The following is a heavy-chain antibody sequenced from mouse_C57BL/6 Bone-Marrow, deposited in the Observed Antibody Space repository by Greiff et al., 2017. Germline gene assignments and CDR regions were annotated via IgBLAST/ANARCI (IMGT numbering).Heavy chain of an antibody. CDR2: IDPNSGGT. CDR1: GYTFTSYW. J-gene: IGHJ2*01. CDR3: ASLGY. Sequence: QVQLQQPGAELVKPGASVKLSCKASGYTFTSYWMHWVKQRPGRGLEWIGRIDPNSGGTKYNEKFKSKATLTVDKPSSTAYMQISSRTAENSTVYYCASLGYWGQGTTLTVSS. V-gene: IGHV1-72*01.